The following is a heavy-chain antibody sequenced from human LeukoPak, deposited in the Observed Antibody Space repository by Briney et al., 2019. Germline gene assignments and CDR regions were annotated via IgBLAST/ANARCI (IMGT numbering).Heavy chain of an antibody. V-gene: IGHV3-48*03. D-gene: IGHD3-10*01. J-gene: IGHJ5*02. CDR1: GFTFSNYE. CDR2: ISSSSATI. CDR3: ARERSGTGGSYDL. Sequence: GGSLRLSCTVSGFTFSNYEMNWVRQAPGKGLEWVSYISSSSATIYYADSVKGRFTISRDNAKNSLSLQMNSLGAEDTAVYYCARERSGTGGSYDLWGQGTLVTVSS.